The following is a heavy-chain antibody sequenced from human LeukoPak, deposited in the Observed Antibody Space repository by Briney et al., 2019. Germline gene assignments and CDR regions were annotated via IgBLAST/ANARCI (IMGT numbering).Heavy chain of an antibody. CDR2: IYTSGST. Sequence: TSETLSLTCTVSGDSISGGSYYWTWIRQPAGKGLEWIGRIYTSGSTNYNPSLKSRVTISIDTSKNQFSLKLSSVTAADTAVYYCATLGYSSGTDYWGLGTRVTVSS. J-gene: IGHJ4*02. V-gene: IGHV4-61*02. D-gene: IGHD5-18*01. CDR3: ATLGYSSGTDY. CDR1: GDSISGGSYY.